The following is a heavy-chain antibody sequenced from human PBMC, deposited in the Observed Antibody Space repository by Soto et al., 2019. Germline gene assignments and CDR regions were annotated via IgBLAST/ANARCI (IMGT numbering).Heavy chain of an antibody. CDR1: GGSFSGYY. Sequence: SETLSLTCAVYGGSFSGYYWSWIRQPPGKGLEWIGEINHSGSTNYNPSLKSRVTISVDTSKNQFSLKLSSVTAADTAVYYCARDSSSWYEWFDPWGQGTLVT. J-gene: IGHJ5*02. CDR2: INHSGST. V-gene: IGHV4-34*01. D-gene: IGHD6-13*01. CDR3: ARDSSSWYEWFDP.